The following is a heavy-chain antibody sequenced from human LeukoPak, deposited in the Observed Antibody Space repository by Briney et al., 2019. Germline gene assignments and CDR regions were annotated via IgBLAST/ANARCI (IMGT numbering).Heavy chain of an antibody. CDR1: GGSITSYY. Sequence: SETLSLTCTVSGGSITSYYWSWVRQPPGKELEWIGYIYYSGSANYNPSLKSRVTIPVDPSKTQFSLKLNFVTAADTAVYYCARHLETTHNRRDGFDYWGQGTLVTVSS. V-gene: IGHV4-59*08. CDR2: IYYSGSA. CDR3: ARHLETTHNRRDGFDY. J-gene: IGHJ4*02. D-gene: IGHD1/OR15-1a*01.